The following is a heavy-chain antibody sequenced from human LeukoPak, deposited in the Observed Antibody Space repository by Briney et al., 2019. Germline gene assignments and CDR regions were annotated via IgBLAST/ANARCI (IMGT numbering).Heavy chain of an antibody. D-gene: IGHD6-13*01. CDR2: IKQDGSEK. CDR3: ASYSGDTSSLFDY. V-gene: IGHV3-7*01. CDR1: GFTLSSYW. Sequence: GGSLRLSCAASGFTLSSYWMSWVRQAPGKGLEWVANIKQDGSEKYYVDSVKGRFTISRDNAKNSLYLQMNSLRAEDTAVYYCASYSGDTSSLFDYWGQGTLVTVSS. J-gene: IGHJ4*02.